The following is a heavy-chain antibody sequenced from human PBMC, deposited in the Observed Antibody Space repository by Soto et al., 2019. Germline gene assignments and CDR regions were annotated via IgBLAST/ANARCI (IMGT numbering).Heavy chain of an antibody. CDR3: ARDQYYDFWSGYYTWDYYYYYMDV. Sequence: EVQLVESGGGLVQPGGSLRLSCAASGFTFSSYSMNWVRQAPGKGLEWVSYISSSSSTIYYADSVKGRFTISRDNAKNSLYLQMNSLRAKDTAVYYCARDQYYDFWSGYYTWDYYYYYMDVWGKGTTVTVSS. D-gene: IGHD3-3*01. CDR2: ISSSSSTI. V-gene: IGHV3-48*01. CDR1: GFTFSSYS. J-gene: IGHJ6*03.